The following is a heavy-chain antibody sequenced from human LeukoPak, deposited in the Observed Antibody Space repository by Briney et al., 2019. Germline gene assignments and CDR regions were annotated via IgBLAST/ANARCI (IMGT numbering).Heavy chain of an antibody. CDR1: GGTFSSYA. V-gene: IGHV1-69*04. Sequence: ASVKVSCKASGGTFSSYAISWVRQAPGQGLEWMGRVIPILGLANYAQKFQGRVTITADKSTSTAYMELSSLRSEDTAVYYCARAPSPADSSSPLWGQGTLVTVSS. CDR2: VIPILGLA. J-gene: IGHJ4*02. CDR3: ARAPSPADSSSPL. D-gene: IGHD6-13*01.